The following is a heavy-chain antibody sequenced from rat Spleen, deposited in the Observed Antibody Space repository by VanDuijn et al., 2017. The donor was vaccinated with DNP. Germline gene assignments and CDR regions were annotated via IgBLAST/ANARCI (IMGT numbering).Heavy chain of an antibody. V-gene: IGHV5S13*01. CDR3: ARHGRRVFDY. D-gene: IGHD1-11*01. Sequence: EVRLVESGGGLVQPGRSLKLSCAASGFTFSKEAMAWVRQAPTKGLEWVASISTSGEYAHYGDSVKGRFTISRDNAKDTQYLQMNSLRSEDMATYFCARHGRRVFDYWGQGVMVTVSS. CDR2: ISTSGEYA. J-gene: IGHJ2*01. CDR1: GFTFSKEA.